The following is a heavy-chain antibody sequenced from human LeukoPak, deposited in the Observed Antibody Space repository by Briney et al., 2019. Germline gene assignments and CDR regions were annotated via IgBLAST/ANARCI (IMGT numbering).Heavy chain of an antibody. D-gene: IGHD5-18*01. CDR3: AKDRYSYAFEYSDS. CDR2: ISNDGSKK. CDR1: GFTFSSYG. J-gene: IGHJ4*02. Sequence: GGSLRLSCAASGFTFSSYGMHWVRQAPGKGLDRVAVISNDGSKKYYADSVKGRFTISRDNSKNTLSLQVSSLRTEDTAVYYCAKDRYSYAFEYSDSWGQGTLVTVSS. V-gene: IGHV3-30*18.